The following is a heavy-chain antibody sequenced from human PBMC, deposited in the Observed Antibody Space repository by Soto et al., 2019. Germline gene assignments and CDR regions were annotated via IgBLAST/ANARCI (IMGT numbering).Heavy chain of an antibody. Sequence: QLQLQESGSGLVKPSQTLSLTCAVSGGSISSGGYSWSWIRQPPGKGLEWIGYIYHSGRTYYNPSLKSRVTISVDRSKNQFYLKLSSVTAADTAVYYCDTAGGLGAVAADYWGKGTLVTVS. V-gene: IGHV4-30-2*01. CDR2: IYHSGRT. J-gene: IGHJ4*02. CDR3: DTAGGLGAVAADY. D-gene: IGHD6-19*01. CDR1: GGSISSGGYS.